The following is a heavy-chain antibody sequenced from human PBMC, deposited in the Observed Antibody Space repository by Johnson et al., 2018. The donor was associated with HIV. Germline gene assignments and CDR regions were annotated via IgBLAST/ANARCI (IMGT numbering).Heavy chain of an antibody. D-gene: IGHD1-26*01. CDR3: ARDRTGGAFDI. V-gene: IGHV3-53*01. CDR2: IYSGGST. J-gene: IGHJ3*02. CDR1: GFTVSSNY. Sequence: VHLVESGGGVVRPGGSLRLSCAASGFTVSSNYMSWVRQAPGKGLEWVSVIYSGGSTYYADSVKGRFTISRDNSKNTLYLQMNSLRAEDTALYYCARDRTGGAFDIWGQGTMVTVSS.